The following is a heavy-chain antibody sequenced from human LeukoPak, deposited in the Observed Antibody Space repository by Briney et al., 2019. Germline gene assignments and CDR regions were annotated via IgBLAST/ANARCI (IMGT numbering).Heavy chain of an antibody. V-gene: IGHV4-59*01. Sequence: SETLSLTCTVTGGSISSYYWSWIRQPPGKGLEWIGYIHYSGSSNYNPSLESRVTISVDTSKNQFSLKLSSVTAADTAVYYCARAGAPYGSGNYYNSDVWGQGTTVTVSS. D-gene: IGHD3-10*01. CDR3: ARAGAPYGSGNYYNSDV. J-gene: IGHJ6*02. CDR2: IHYSGSS. CDR1: GGSISSYY.